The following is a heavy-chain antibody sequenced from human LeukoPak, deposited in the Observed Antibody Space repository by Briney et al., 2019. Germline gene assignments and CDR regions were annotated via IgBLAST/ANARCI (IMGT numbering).Heavy chain of an antibody. CDR2: IHIYRGNT. CDR3: AKDVGITVADSFDP. J-gene: IGHJ5*02. V-gene: IGHV1-18*04. Sequence: ASVKVSCKASGYTFTCYYMHWVRQAPGQGLEWMGWIHIYRGNTNYAQKFQGRVTMTTDTSTSTVYMEVRGLRSDDTAMYYCAKDVGITVADSFDPWGQGTLVTVSS. D-gene: IGHD6-13*01. CDR1: GYTFTCYY.